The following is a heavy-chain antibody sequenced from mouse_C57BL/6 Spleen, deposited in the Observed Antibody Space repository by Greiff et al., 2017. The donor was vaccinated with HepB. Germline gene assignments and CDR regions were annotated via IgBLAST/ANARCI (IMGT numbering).Heavy chain of an antibody. CDR2: ISYEGSN. CDR1: GYSITSGYY. D-gene: IGHD3-2*02. V-gene: IGHV3-6*01. Sequence: ESGPGLVKPSQSLSLTCSVTGYSITSGYYWNWIRQFPGNKLEWMGYISYEGSNNYNPSLKNRISITRDTSKNQFFLKLNSVTTEDTATYYCARDTTAQATYAMDYWGQGTSVTVSS. J-gene: IGHJ4*01. CDR3: ARDTTAQATYAMDY.